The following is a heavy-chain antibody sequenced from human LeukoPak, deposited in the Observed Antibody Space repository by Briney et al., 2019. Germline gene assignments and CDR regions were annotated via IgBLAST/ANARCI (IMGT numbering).Heavy chain of an antibody. D-gene: IGHD3-16*02. CDR2: IYYSGST. CDR3: ARVGAQSLYVWGSYRYLDY. CDR1: GGSISSYY. J-gene: IGHJ4*02. V-gene: IGHV4-59*08. Sequence: PSETLSLTCTVSGGSISSYYWSWIRQPPGKGLEWIGYIYYSGSTNYNPSLKSRVTISVDTSKNQFSLKLSSVTAADTAVYYCARVGAQSLYVWGSYRYLDYWGQGTLVTVSS.